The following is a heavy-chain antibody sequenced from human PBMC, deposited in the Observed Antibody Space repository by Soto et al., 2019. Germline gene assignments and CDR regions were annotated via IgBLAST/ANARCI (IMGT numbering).Heavy chain of an antibody. CDR2: VHSSGST. D-gene: IGHD6-13*01. V-gene: IGHV4-4*07. J-gene: IGHJ5*02. CDR1: GGSMNTYH. Sequence: LSLTCTVSGGSMNTYHWSWIRQPAGKGLEWIGHVHSSGSTNYNPSLKSRVTMSVDTSKNQFSLRLMSVTAADTAVYYCARDQGVAAAGITWFDPWGQGSRVTVSS. CDR3: ARDQGVAAAGITWFDP.